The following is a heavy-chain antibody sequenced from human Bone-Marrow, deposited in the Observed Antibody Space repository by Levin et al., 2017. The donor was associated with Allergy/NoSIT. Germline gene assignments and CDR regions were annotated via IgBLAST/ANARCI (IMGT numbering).Heavy chain of an antibody. J-gene: IGHJ4*02. CDR2: IYHSGST. CDR1: GYSISSGYY. V-gene: IGHV4-38-2*01. CDR3: ARVDRPNYFDY. D-gene: IGHD3-9*01. Sequence: SCAVSGYSISSGYYWGWIRQPPGKGLEWIGSIYHSGSTYYNPSLKSRVTISVDTSKNQFSLKLSSVTAADTAVYYCARVDRPNYFDYWGQGTLVTVSS.